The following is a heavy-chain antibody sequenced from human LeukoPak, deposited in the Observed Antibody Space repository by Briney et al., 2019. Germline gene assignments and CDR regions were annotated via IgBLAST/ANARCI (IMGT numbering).Heavy chain of an antibody. CDR2: VYYSGNT. CDR3: ARGMGMSDY. Sequence: SETLSLTCTVSGGSLSGFYWSWIRQPPGKGLEWIGYVYYSGNTNYIPSLKSRVTISVDTSKNQFSLKLTSVTAADTAMYYCARGMGMSDYWGQGTLVTVSS. V-gene: IGHV4-59*01. CDR1: GGSLSGFY. D-gene: IGHD1-26*01. J-gene: IGHJ4*02.